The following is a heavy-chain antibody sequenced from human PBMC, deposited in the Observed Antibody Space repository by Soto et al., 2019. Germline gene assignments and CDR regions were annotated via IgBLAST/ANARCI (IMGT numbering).Heavy chain of an antibody. D-gene: IGHD3-22*01. CDR2: VYYTGST. CDR1: GGSISGSY. CDR3: ARVSYYDSPKVDY. V-gene: IGHV4-59*12. J-gene: IGHJ4*02. Sequence: SETLSLTCSVSGGSISGSYWSWIRQPPGKGLEWIGYVYYTGSTNYNPSLKSRVSISVDTSKNQFSLKLSSVTAADTAVYYCARVSYYDSPKVDYWGQGTLVTVS.